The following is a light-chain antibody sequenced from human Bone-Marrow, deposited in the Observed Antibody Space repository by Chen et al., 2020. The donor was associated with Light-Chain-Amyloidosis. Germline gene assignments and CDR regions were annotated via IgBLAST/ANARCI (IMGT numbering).Light chain of an antibody. V-gene: IGLV3-21*02. J-gene: IGLJ3*02. CDR3: QVWDRSSDRPV. Sequence: SYVLTQPSSVSVAPGQTATIACGGNNIGSTSVFWYQQTPGQAPLLVVYDYSDRPSGIPERLAGTNSRNTATLTIGRVEAGDEDDYYCQVWDRSSDRPVFGGGTKLTVL. CDR2: DYS. CDR1: NIGSTS.